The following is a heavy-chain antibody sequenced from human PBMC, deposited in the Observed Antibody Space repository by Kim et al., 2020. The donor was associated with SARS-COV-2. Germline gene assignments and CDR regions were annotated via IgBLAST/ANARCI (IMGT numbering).Heavy chain of an antibody. CDR3: ARHMLGTYYYAMDV. D-gene: IGHD3-10*02. CDR1: GDSISSKTSH. Sequence: SETLSLTCTVSGDSISSKTSHWGWFRQSPGKGLDWIGTISYAGDTYYNLDLKGRAALTADTSKNQFSLRLSSVTAADTAVYYCARHMLGTYYYAMDVWGQGTTVTVSS. J-gene: IGHJ6*02. V-gene: IGHV4-39*01. CDR2: ISYAGDT.